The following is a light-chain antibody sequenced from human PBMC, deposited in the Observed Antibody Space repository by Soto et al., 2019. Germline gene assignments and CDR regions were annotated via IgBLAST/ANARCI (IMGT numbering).Light chain of an antibody. CDR3: QQYNDWPRT. Sequence: EIVMTQSPATLSVSPGEGVTLSCRAGQSVRSNLAWYQQKPGQAPRLLIYGASTRATDVPGRFSSSGSGTEFTLTITSLQSEDFAVYYCQQYNDWPRTFGQGTKVDIK. CDR2: GAS. V-gene: IGKV3-15*01. J-gene: IGKJ1*01. CDR1: QSVRSN.